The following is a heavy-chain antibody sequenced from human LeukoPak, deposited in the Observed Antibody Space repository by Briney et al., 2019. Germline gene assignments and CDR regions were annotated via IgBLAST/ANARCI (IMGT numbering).Heavy chain of an antibody. Sequence: PGGSLRLSCAASGFTFSYYGMHWVRQAPGKGLEWVAFIRYDGNDKFYAYSVKGRFTISRDTSRNTLYLQMNSLRTDDTAVYYCAKDLMRDRWFGESWGQGTLVTVSS. D-gene: IGHD3-10*01. CDR3: AKDLMRDRWFGES. J-gene: IGHJ5*02. V-gene: IGHV3-30*02. CDR2: IRYDGNDK. CDR1: GFTFSYYG.